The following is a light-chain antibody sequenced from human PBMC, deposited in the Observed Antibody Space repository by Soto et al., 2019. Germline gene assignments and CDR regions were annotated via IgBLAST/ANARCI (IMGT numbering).Light chain of an antibody. Sequence: QSALTQPPSVSGSPGQSVTISCTGTSSDVGSSNGVSWYQQPPGTAPKLMIYDASNRPSGVPDRFSGSKSGNTASLTISGLQAEDEADYYCSSYTSSSTYVFGTGTKVTVL. J-gene: IGLJ1*01. CDR2: DAS. V-gene: IGLV2-18*02. CDR1: SSDVGSSNG. CDR3: SSYTSSSTYV.